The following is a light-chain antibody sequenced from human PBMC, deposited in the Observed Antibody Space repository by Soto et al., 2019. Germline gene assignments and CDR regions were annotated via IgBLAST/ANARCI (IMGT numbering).Light chain of an antibody. CDR3: SSYTTSSTL. V-gene: IGLV2-14*01. Sequence: QSALTQPASVSGSPGQWITISCTRTSNDVGVYNHVSWYQQHPGKAPKLMIYDVSHRPSGVSNRFSGSKSGNTASLTISGLQAEDEADYYCSSYTTSSTLFGGGTKLTVL. CDR2: DVS. J-gene: IGLJ2*01. CDR1: SNDVGVYNH.